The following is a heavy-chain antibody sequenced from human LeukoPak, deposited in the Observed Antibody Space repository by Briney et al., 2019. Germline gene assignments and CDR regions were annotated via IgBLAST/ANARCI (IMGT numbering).Heavy chain of an antibody. D-gene: IGHD3-9*01. CDR3: ARDWYFDWFLHYYGMDV. J-gene: IGHJ6*02. CDR1: GFTFSSYW. Sequence: GRSLRLSCAASGFTFSSYWMSWVRQAPGKGLEWVANIKQDGSEKYYVDSVKGRFTISRDNAKNSLYLQMNSLRAEDTAVYYCARDWYFDWFLHYYGMDVWGQGTTVTVSS. V-gene: IGHV3-7*01. CDR2: IKQDGSEK.